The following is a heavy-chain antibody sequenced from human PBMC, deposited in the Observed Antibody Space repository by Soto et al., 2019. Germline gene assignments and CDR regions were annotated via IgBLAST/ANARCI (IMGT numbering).Heavy chain of an antibody. CDR2: IDHDGPT. Sequence: EVQLVESGGGLVQPGGSLRLSCAGSGFIFSNYWMHWVRQAPGKGLEWVSRIDHDGPTDYADSVRGRFTVSSDNAENTLYLQMNSLRPEDTAVYYWVRDSHGDYWGQGTLVTVSS. CDR3: VRDSHGDY. V-gene: IGHV3-74*01. CDR1: GFIFSNYW. J-gene: IGHJ4*02.